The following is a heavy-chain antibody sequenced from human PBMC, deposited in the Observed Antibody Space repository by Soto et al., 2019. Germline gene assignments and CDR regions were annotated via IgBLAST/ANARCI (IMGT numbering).Heavy chain of an antibody. J-gene: IGHJ6*02. Sequence: GASVKVSCKASGYTFTSYYMHWVRQAPGQGLEWMGIINPSGGSTSYAQKFQGRVTMTRDTSTSTVYMELSRLRSDDTAVYYCARDSPVGSSWSFYYYYGMDVWGQGTTVTVSS. CDR3: ARDSPVGSSWSFYYYYGMDV. CDR1: GYTFTSYY. V-gene: IGHV1-46*01. D-gene: IGHD6-13*01. CDR2: INPSGGST.